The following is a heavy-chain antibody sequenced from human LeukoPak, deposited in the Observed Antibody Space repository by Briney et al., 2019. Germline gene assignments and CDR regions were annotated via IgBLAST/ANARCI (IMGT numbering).Heavy chain of an antibody. V-gene: IGHV4-59*11. J-gene: IGHJ4*02. Sequence: PSETLFLTCTGSGGSISSHYWSWIRQPPGKGLQWIGYISYSGSTNYNPSLKSRVTISIDTSRRQFSLKLSSVTAADTAVYYCARDRWGITGTDWGQGTLVTVSS. D-gene: IGHD1-20*01. CDR2: ISYSGST. CDR1: GGSISSHY. CDR3: ARDRWGITGTD.